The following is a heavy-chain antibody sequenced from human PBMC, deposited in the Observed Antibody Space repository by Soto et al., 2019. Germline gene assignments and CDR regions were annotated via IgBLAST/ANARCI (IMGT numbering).Heavy chain of an antibody. CDR3: ARDWMK. CDR2: ITHSGST. D-gene: IGHD2-2*03. Sequence: QVQLQQWGAGLLKPSETLSLTCGVDGGSFSGYYWTWIRQPPGKGLEWIGEITHSGSTNYNPSLKSRVSISIDTSQNQFSLKLTSVTAADTAVYYCARDWMKWGQGTLVTVSS. J-gene: IGHJ4*02. CDR1: GGSFSGYY. V-gene: IGHV4-34*02.